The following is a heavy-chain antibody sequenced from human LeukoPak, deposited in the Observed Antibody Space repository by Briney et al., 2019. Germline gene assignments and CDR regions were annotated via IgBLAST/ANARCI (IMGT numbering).Heavy chain of an antibody. CDR1: GYTFTSYG. CDR3: ARSSLAVAGSVFDY. Sequence: ASVKVSCKASGYTFTSYGISWVRQAPGQGLEWMGWISAYNGNTNYAQNLQGRVTMTTDTSTSTAYMELRSLRSDDTAVYYCARSSLAVAGSVFDYWGQGTLVTVSS. V-gene: IGHV1-18*01. CDR2: ISAYNGNT. J-gene: IGHJ4*02. D-gene: IGHD6-19*01.